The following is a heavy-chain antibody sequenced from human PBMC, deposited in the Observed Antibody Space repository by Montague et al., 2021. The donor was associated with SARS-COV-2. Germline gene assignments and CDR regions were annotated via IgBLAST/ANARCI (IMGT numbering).Heavy chain of an antibody. V-gene: IGHV4-39*01. CDR1: GGSISTGSYY. J-gene: IGHJ5*02. CDR3: ARHGGRSAGGPYYFDP. Sequence: SETLSLTCTVSGGSISTGSYYWGWIRQPPGKRLEWIGGIYNSGRTNYNPSLKSRVTISVDTSKNQFSLRLNSVTAADTAVYYCARHGGRSAGGPYYFDPWGQGTLATVSS. D-gene: IGHD3-22*01. CDR2: IYNSGRT.